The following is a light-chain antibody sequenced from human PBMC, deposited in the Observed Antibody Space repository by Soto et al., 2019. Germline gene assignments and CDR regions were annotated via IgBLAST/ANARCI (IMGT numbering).Light chain of an antibody. CDR3: SAYSGRDKLV. Sequence: QSALTQPPSASGSPGQSVTISCAGTSSDVGGYKYVSWYQQHPGKAPKLIIYEVSERPSGVPDRFFGSKSGNTASLTVSGLQPEDEADYYCSAYSGRDKLVFGGGTQLTVL. V-gene: IGLV2-8*01. CDR2: EVS. J-gene: IGLJ3*02. CDR1: SSDVGGYKY.